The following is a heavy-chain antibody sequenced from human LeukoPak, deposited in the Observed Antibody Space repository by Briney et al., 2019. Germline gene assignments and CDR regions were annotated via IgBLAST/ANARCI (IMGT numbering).Heavy chain of an antibody. Sequence: SETLSLTCAVSGGSISNSGYYWAWIRQPPGKGLEYIGNIHYSDSALYNPSLQSRATILVDTSKNQFSLKLSSVTAADTAVYYCARLRAAAGPFDYWGQGTLVTVSS. CDR2: IHYSDSA. D-gene: IGHD6-13*01. CDR3: ARLRAAAGPFDY. CDR1: GGSISNSGYY. J-gene: IGHJ4*02. V-gene: IGHV4-39*01.